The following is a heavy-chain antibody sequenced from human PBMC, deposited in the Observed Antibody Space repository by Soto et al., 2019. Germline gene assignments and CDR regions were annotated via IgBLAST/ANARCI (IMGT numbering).Heavy chain of an antibody. Sequence: ASVKVSCKASGYTFTSYAMHWVRQAPGQRLEWMGWINAGNGNTKYSQKFQGRVTITRDTSASTAYMELSSLRSEDTAVYYCARIEARGPYYYYYGMDVWGQGTTVTVS. D-gene: IGHD6-6*01. V-gene: IGHV1-3*01. CDR3: ARIEARGPYYYYYGMDV. J-gene: IGHJ6*02. CDR1: GYTFTSYA. CDR2: INAGNGNT.